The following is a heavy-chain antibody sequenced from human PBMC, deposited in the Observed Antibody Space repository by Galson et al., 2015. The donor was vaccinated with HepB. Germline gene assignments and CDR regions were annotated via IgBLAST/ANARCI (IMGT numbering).Heavy chain of an antibody. D-gene: IGHD5-12*01. CDR2: ISSSSSTI. V-gene: IGHV3-48*02. Sequence: SLRLSCAASGFTFSSYSMNWVRQAPGKGLEWVSYISSSSSTIYYADSVKGRFTISRDNAKNSLYLQMNSLRDEDTAVYYCARSHHDSRPEWLRSRGVDYWGQGTLVTVSS. CDR3: ARSHHDSRPEWLRSRGVDY. CDR1: GFTFSSYS. J-gene: IGHJ4*02.